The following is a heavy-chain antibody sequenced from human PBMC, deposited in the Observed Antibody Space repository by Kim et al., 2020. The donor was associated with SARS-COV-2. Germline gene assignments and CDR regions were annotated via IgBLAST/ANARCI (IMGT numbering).Heavy chain of an antibody. Sequence: ASVKVSCKASGYTFTGYYLHWVRQAPGQGLEWMAWIHPDSGATNYAQKFQGRVTVTRDTSINTAYIYLTRLTSDATAVSYRTRQDYWGQGTQVTVS. CDR3: TRQDY. CDR2: IHPDSGAT. CDR1: GYTFTGYY. V-gene: IGHV1-2*02. J-gene: IGHJ4*02.